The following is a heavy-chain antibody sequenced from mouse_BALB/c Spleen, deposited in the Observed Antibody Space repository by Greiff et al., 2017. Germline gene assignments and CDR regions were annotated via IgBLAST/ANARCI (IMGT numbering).Heavy chain of an antibody. Sequence: EVMLVESGGGLVQPGGSLKLSCAASGFTFSSYTMSWVRQSPEKRLEWVAYISNGGGSTYYPDTVKGRFTISRDNAKNTLYLQMSSLKSEDTAMYYCARDDYALMDYWGQGTSVTVSS. V-gene: IGHV5-12-2*01. CDR3: ARDDYALMDY. CDR2: ISNGGGST. J-gene: IGHJ4*01. D-gene: IGHD2-4*01. CDR1: GFTFSSYT.